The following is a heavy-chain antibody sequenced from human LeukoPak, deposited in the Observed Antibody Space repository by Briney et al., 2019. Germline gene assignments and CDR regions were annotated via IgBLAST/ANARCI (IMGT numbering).Heavy chain of an antibody. D-gene: IGHD3-22*01. V-gene: IGHV3-23*01. J-gene: IGHJ4*02. CDR2: ISGDAGRT. Sequence: GGSLRLSCAASGFTFSSYGMNWVRQAPGKGLEWVSGISGDAGRTYYADSVKGRFTISRDNSKNTLYLQMNSLRAEDTAVYYCAKGTYSYDSSGYYYGDFDYWGQGTLVTVSS. CDR3: AKGTYSYDSSGYYYGDFDY. CDR1: GFTFSSYG.